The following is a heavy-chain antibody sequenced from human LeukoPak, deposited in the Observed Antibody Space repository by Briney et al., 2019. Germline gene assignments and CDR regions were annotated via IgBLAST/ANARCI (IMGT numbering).Heavy chain of an antibody. J-gene: IGHJ4*02. CDR1: GGSISSGGYY. D-gene: IGHD5-24*01. CDR2: IYYSGST. V-gene: IGHV4-31*03. CDR3: ARGEDGYNSIDY. Sequence: PSQTPSLTCTVSGGSISSGGYYWSWIRQHPGKGLEWIGYIYYSGSTYYNPSLKSRVTISVDTSKNQFSLKLSSVTAADTAVYYCARGEDGYNSIDYWGQGTLVTVSS.